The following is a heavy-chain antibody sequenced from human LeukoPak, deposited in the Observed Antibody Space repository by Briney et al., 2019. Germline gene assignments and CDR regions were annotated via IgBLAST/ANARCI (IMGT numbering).Heavy chain of an antibody. V-gene: IGHV4-59*08. D-gene: IGHD3-9*01. CDR3: ATGRSIRYFDY. CDR1: GVSIFGYY. CDR2: AHYSGST. Sequence: SETLSLTCSVSGVSIFGYYWNWIRQPPGKGLEWIGYAHYSGSTNYNPSLKSRVTISVDTSKSQFSLKLSSATAADTAVYYCATGRSIRYFDYWGQGTLLTVSS. J-gene: IGHJ4*02.